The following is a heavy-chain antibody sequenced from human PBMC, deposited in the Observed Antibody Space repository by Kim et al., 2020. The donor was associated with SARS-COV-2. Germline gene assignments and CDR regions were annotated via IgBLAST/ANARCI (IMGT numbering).Heavy chain of an antibody. D-gene: IGHD3-10*01. CDR1: GGTFSSYA. CDR2: IIPIFGTA. Sequence: SVKVSCKASGGTFSSYAISWVRQAPGQGLEWMGGIIPIFGTANYAQKFQGRVTITADESTSTAYMDLSSLRSADTAVYYCARDGNYYGSGRYGIASDYWGQGSLVTVSS. V-gene: IGHV1-69*13. J-gene: IGHJ4*02. CDR3: ARDGNYYGSGRYGIASDY.